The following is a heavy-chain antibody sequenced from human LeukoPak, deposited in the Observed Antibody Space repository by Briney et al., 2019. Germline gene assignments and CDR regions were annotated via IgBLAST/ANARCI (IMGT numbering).Heavy chain of an antibody. D-gene: IGHD6-13*01. Sequence: SQTLSLTCTVSGGSISSGSYYWSWIRQPAGKGLEWIGRIYTSGSTNYNPSLKSRVTISVDTSKNQFSLKLSSVTAADTAVYYCARGELGSSWYGAFDIWGQGTMVTVSS. CDR3: ARGELGSSWYGAFDI. V-gene: IGHV4-61*02. CDR2: IYTSGST. CDR1: GGSISSGSYY. J-gene: IGHJ3*02.